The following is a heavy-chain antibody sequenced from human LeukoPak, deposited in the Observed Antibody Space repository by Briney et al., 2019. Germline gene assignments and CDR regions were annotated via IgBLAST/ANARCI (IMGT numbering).Heavy chain of an antibody. J-gene: IGHJ6*03. Sequence: GGSLRLSCAASGFTFSSYEMNWVRQAPGKGLEWVSYISRSSSSINYADSVKGRFTISRDNAKNSLFLQMNSLRVEDTAVYYCTRNGPAEEWLVDDYYNYYMDVWGKGTTVTVSS. CDR2: ISRSSSSI. CDR1: GFTFSSYE. D-gene: IGHD6-19*01. CDR3: TRNGPAEEWLVDDYYNYYMDV. V-gene: IGHV3-48*03.